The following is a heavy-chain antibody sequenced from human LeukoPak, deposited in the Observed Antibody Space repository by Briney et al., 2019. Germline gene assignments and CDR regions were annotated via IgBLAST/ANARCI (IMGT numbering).Heavy chain of an antibody. CDR2: ISNTVST. J-gene: IGHJ4*02. Sequence: ETLSLTCTVSGGSISGYYWSWIRQPPGKGLEWIGYISNTVSTNSNPSLKSRVTISEDTSKNQFSLKLTSVTAADTAVYYCARLWYGESSFDYWGQGSLVTVSS. CDR3: ARLWYGESSFDY. D-gene: IGHD3-10*01. CDR1: GGSISGYY. V-gene: IGHV4-59*01.